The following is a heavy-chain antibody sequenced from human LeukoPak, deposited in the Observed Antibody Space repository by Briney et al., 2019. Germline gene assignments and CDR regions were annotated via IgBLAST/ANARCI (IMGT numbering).Heavy chain of an antibody. V-gene: IGHV4-39*07. CDR1: SGSISTSNYY. J-gene: IGHJ4*02. CDR3: ARASYYDFWSGYRKSGNFDY. Sequence: SETLSLTCTVSSGSISTSNYYWGWVRQPPGKALEWIGNIFYSGSTYYSPSLKSRVTISLDTSRNQFSLKLSSVTAADTAVYYCARASYYDFWSGYRKSGNFDYWGQGTLVTVSS. D-gene: IGHD3-3*01. CDR2: IFYSGST.